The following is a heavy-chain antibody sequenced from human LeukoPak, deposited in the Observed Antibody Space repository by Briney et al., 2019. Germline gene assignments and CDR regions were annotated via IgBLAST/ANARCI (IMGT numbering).Heavy chain of an antibody. CDR2: ITGSGNSI. J-gene: IGHJ4*02. Sequence: GGSLRLSCAASGFIFSSYEMNWVRQAPGKGLEWVSYITGSGNSISYADSVKGRFTISRDNAKNSLYLQMNSLRAEDTALYYCARDLEGYCSGGSCYTDYWGQGTLVTVSS. CDR1: GFIFSSYE. V-gene: IGHV3-48*03. D-gene: IGHD2-15*01. CDR3: ARDLEGYCSGGSCYTDY.